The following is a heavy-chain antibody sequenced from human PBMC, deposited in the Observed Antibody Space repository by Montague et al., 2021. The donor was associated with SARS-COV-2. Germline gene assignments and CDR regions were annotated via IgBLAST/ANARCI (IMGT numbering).Heavy chain of an antibody. CDR2: IYYSGST. CDR1: GGSISSYY. D-gene: IGHD3-10*01. V-gene: IGHV4-59*01. CDR3: TMVRGAIRA. J-gene: IGHJ4*02. Sequence: SETLSLTCTVSGGSISSYYWSWIRQPPGKGLEWIGYIYYSGSTNYNPSLKSRVTISVDTSKNQFSLKLSSVTAADTAVYYCTMVRGAIRAWGQGTLVTVSS.